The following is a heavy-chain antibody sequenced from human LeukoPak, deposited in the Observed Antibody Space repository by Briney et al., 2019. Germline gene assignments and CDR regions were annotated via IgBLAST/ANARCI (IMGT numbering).Heavy chain of an antibody. D-gene: IGHD5-12*01. Sequence: PGGALRLSCAASGFTFSNYWMRWVRQAPGKGVEGVSSINSSSSYIYYAVSVKGRFTISRDNAKNSLYLQMNSLRAEDTAVYYCARDRDIVATSDYGMDVWGQGTTVTVSS. CDR1: GFTFSNYW. CDR2: INSSSSYI. J-gene: IGHJ6*02. CDR3: ARDRDIVATSDYGMDV. V-gene: IGHV3-21*01.